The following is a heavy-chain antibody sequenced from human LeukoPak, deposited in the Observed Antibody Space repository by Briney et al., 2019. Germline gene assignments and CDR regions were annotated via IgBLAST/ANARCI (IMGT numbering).Heavy chain of an antibody. V-gene: IGHV1-2*02. Sequence: GASVKVSCKASGYTFTGYYMHWVRQAPGQGLEWMGWINPNSGGTNYAQKFQGRVTMTRDTSISTAYMELSRLRSDDTAVYYCARTQTRIQLWLGYWGQGTLVTVSS. CDR3: ARTQTRIQLWLGY. CDR1: GYTFTGYY. CDR2: INPNSGGT. D-gene: IGHD5-18*01. J-gene: IGHJ4*02.